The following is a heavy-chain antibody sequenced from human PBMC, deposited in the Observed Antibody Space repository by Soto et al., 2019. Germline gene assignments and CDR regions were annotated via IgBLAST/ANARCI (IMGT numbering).Heavy chain of an antibody. Sequence: SETLSLTCTVSGGSVSSGSYYWSWIRQPPGKGLEWIGYIYYSGSTNYNPSLKSRVTIAVDTSKNQFSLKLSSVTAADTAVYYCARDLTGTTFDYWGQGTLVTVSS. D-gene: IGHD1-7*01. CDR3: ARDLTGTTFDY. V-gene: IGHV4-61*01. J-gene: IGHJ4*02. CDR1: GGSVSSGSYY. CDR2: IYYSGST.